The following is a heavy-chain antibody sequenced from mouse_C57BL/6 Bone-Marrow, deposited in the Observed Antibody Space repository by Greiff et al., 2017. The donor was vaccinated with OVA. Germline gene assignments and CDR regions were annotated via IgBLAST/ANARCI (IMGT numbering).Heavy chain of an antibody. Sequence: QVQLQQPGAELVKPGASVKLSCKASGYTFTSYWMHWVKQRPGQGLEWIGMIHPNSGSTNYNEKFKSKATLTVDKSSSTAYMQLSSLTSEDSAVYYCARAYYYGSSYDGYFDVWGTGTTVTVSS. J-gene: IGHJ1*03. CDR3: ARAYYYGSSYDGYFDV. V-gene: IGHV1-64*01. D-gene: IGHD1-1*01. CDR1: GYTFTSYW. CDR2: IHPNSGST.